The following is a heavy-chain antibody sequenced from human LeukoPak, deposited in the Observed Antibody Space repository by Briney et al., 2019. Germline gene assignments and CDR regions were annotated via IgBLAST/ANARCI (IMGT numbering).Heavy chain of an antibody. CDR1: GGSFSGYY. J-gene: IGHJ4*02. V-gene: IGHV4-34*01. CDR2: INHSGST. Sequence: SETLSLTCAVYGGSFSGYYWSWIRQPPGKGLEWIGEINHSGSTNYNPSLKSRVTISVDTSKSQFSLKLSSVTAADTAVYYCARGLSGSHEEYWGQGTLVTVSS. CDR3: ARGLSGSHEEY. D-gene: IGHD1-26*01.